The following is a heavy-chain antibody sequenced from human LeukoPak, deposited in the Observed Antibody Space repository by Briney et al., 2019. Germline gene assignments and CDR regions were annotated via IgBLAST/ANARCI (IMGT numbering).Heavy chain of an antibody. Sequence: PGGSLRLSCAASGFTFSSYSMNWVRQTPGKGLEWVSYISSSSSTIYYADSVKGRFTISRDNAKNSLYLQMNSLRAEDTAVYYCARDLCSNSSCYSDCESFQHWGQGTLVTVSS. CDR3: ARDLCSNSSCYSDCESFQH. D-gene: IGHD2-2*01. CDR1: GFTFSSYS. J-gene: IGHJ1*01. CDR2: ISSSSSTI. V-gene: IGHV3-48*01.